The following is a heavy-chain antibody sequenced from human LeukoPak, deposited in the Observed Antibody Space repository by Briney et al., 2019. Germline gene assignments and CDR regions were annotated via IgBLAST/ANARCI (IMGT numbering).Heavy chain of an antibody. CDR2: IYHSGIT. J-gene: IGHJ3*02. Sequence: PSETLSLTCAVSGYSIRSGFYWGWIRQPPGKGLEWIGNIYHSGITYYTPSLRSRVTISVDTSKNQFYLKLSSVTAADTDVYYCARRVAFQDTAMVKGFHAFDIWGQGTMVTVSS. D-gene: IGHD5-18*01. CDR3: ARRVAFQDTAMVKGFHAFDI. CDR1: GYSIRSGFY. V-gene: IGHV4-38-2*01.